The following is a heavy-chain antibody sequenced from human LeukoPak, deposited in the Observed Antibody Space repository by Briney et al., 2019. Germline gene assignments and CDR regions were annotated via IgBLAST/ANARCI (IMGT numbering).Heavy chain of an antibody. CDR2: IRSKANNYAT. Sequence: GGSLKLSCAASGFTFSGSAMHWVRQASGKGQEWVGRIRSKANNYATSYAESVKGRFTISRDDSKNTAYLQMNSLKTEDTAVYYCTRSSIAAAGDGAYYYPMDVWGQGTTVTVSS. CDR3: TRSSIAAAGDGAYYYPMDV. V-gene: IGHV3-73*01. CDR1: GFTFSGSA. J-gene: IGHJ6*02. D-gene: IGHD6-13*01.